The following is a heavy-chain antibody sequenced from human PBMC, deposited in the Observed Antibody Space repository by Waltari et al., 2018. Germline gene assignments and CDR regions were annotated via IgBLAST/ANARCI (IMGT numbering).Heavy chain of an antibody. V-gene: IGHV3-NL1*01. Sequence: QVQLVESGGGVVQPGGSLRLSCAASGFTFSSYGMHWVRQAPGKGLEWVSVIYSGGSTYYADSVKGRFTISRDNSKNTLYLQMNSLRAEDTAVYYCAKGHFSWPFDYWGQGTLVTVSS. CDR1: GFTFSSYG. CDR3: AKGHFSWPFDY. CDR2: IYSGGST. J-gene: IGHJ4*02. D-gene: IGHD2-15*01.